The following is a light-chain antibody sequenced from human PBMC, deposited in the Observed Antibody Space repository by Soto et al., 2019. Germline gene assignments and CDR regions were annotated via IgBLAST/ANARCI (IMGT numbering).Light chain of an antibody. CDR1: QGISSY. Sequence: HLTQSPSAISASAGGRVTITCLASQGISSYLAWYQQKPGKAPKLLIYGASALQSGVPSRFRGSGSGTDFTLTISSLQPEDFATYYCQQLNSYPRTFGPGTKVDI. J-gene: IGKJ3*01. CDR2: GAS. V-gene: IGKV1-9*01. CDR3: QQLNSYPRT.